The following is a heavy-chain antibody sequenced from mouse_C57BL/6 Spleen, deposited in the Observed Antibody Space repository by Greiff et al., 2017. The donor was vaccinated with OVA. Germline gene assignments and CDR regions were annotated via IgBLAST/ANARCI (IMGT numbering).Heavy chain of an antibody. J-gene: IGHJ4*01. CDR2: IDPNSGGT. CDR1: GYTFTSYW. CDR3: ARSGITTVVATRAMDY. V-gene: IGHV1-72*01. Sequence: QVQLKESGAELVKPGASVKLSCKASGYTFTSYWMHWVKQRPGRGLEWIGRIDPNSGGTKYNEKFKSKATLTVDKPSSTAYMQLSSLTSEDSAVYYCARSGITTVVATRAMDYWGQGTSVTVSS. D-gene: IGHD1-1*01.